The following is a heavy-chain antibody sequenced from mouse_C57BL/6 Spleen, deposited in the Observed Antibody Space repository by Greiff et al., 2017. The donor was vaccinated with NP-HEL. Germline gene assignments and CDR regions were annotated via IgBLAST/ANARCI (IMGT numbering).Heavy chain of an antibody. J-gene: IGHJ4*01. Sequence: VQLQQPGAELVKPGASVKLSCKASGYTFTSYWMHWVKQRPGQGLEWIGMIHPNSGSTNYNEKFKSKATLTADKSSSTAYMQLSSLTSEDSAVYYCANYGSVLNAMDYWGQGTSVTVSA. CDR2: IHPNSGST. D-gene: IGHD1-1*01. CDR3: ANYGSVLNAMDY. V-gene: IGHV1-64*01. CDR1: GYTFTSYW.